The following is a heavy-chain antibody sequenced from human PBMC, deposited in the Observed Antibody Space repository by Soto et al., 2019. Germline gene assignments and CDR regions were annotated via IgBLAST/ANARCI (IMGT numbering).Heavy chain of an antibody. J-gene: IGHJ4*02. CDR3: ITDGACGGDCYSPDS. CDR1: GLTFRSAW. Sequence: GGSLRLSCAASGLTFRSAWMSWVRQAPGKGLEWVGRIKSKSDGGATDYAAPVKGRFTISRDDSKNTLYLHMNSLKTEDTAVYYSITDGACGGDCYSPDSWGQGTLVTVSS. D-gene: IGHD2-21*02. CDR2: IKSKSDGGAT. V-gene: IGHV3-15*01.